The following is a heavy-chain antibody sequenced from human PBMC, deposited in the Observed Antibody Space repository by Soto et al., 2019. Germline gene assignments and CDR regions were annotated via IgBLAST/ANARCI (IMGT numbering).Heavy chain of an antibody. CDR3: AKVHSKLETYYFDY. CDR2: ISGSGGST. CDR1: GFTFSSYA. V-gene: IGHV3-23*01. D-gene: IGHD1-1*01. J-gene: IGHJ4*02. Sequence: GGSLRLSCAASGFTFSSYAMSWVRQAPGKGLEWVSAISGSGGSTYYADSVKGRFTISRDNSKNTPYLQMNSLRAEDTAVYYCAKVHSKLETYYFDYWGQGTLVTSPQ.